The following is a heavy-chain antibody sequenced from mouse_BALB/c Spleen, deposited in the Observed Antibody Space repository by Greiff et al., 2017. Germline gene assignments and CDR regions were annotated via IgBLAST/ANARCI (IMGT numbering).Heavy chain of an antibody. Sequence: VKLQESGAELVKPGASVKLSCKASGYTFTSYYMYWVKQRPGQGLEWIGEINPSNGGTNFNEKFKSKATLTVDKSSSTAYMQLSSLTSEDSAVYYCTGDYEGYYAMDYWGQGTSVTVSS. D-gene: IGHD2-4*01. CDR3: TGDYEGYYAMDY. J-gene: IGHJ4*01. CDR2: INPSNGGT. V-gene: IGHV1S16*01. CDR1: GYTFTSYY.